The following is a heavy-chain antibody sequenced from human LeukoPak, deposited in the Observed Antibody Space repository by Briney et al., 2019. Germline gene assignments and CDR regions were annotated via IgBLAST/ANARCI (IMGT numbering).Heavy chain of an antibody. V-gene: IGHV1-18*01. Sequence: ASVKVSCKASGYTFTSYGISWVRQAPGRGLEWMGWISAYNGNTNYAQKLQGRVTMTTDTSTSTAYMELRSLRSDDTAVYYCARGRLQLERLRFDPWGQGTLVTVSS. CDR2: ISAYNGNT. D-gene: IGHD1-1*01. CDR3: ARGRLQLERLRFDP. CDR1: GYTFTSYG. J-gene: IGHJ5*02.